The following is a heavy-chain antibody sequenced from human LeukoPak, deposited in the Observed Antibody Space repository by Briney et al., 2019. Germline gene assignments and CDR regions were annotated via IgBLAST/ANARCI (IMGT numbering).Heavy chain of an antibody. D-gene: IGHD3-22*01. CDR1: GFTFSRFA. V-gene: IGHV3-23*01. Sequence: GGSLRLSCAASGFTFSRFAMSWVRQAPRKGLEWVSSISGSNRTTYYADSVKGRFTIPRDNSKNILYLQMNSLRADDTAVYYCAKDGNYFDSSGYLIPFDYWGQGTLVTVSS. J-gene: IGHJ4*02. CDR3: AKDGNYFDSSGYLIPFDY. CDR2: ISGSNRTT.